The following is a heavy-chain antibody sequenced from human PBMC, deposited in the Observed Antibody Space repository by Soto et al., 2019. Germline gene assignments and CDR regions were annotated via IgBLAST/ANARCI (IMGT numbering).Heavy chain of an antibody. CDR2: VYYTGST. J-gene: IGHJ4*02. D-gene: IGHD6-19*01. V-gene: IGHV4-59*01. CDR1: GGSISGSY. Sequence: SETLSLTCSVSGGSISGSYWSWIRQSPGKGLEWLGYVYYTGSTNYSPSLRSRVSISVDTSKNEFSLRLSSVTAADTAVYFCARSVAVPGAHIDYWGQGAQVTVSS. CDR3: ARSVAVPGAHIDY.